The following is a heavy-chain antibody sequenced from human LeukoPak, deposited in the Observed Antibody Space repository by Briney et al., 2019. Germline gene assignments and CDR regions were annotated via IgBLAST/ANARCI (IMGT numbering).Heavy chain of an antibody. D-gene: IGHD3-10*01. CDR2: IYASGST. Sequence: SQTLSLTCTVSGYSIYSGSYYWSWIRQPAGKELEYIGRIYASGSTNYSPSLQSRVTISVDLSKNQFSLKLSSVTAADTAVYYCARTYNMVRGVISPIDYWGQGTLVTVSS. V-gene: IGHV4-61*02. J-gene: IGHJ4*02. CDR1: GYSIYSGSYY. CDR3: ARTYNMVRGVISPIDY.